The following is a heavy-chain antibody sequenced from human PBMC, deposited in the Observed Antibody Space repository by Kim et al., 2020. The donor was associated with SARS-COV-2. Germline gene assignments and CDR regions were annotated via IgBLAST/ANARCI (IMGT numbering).Heavy chain of an antibody. J-gene: IGHJ4*02. CDR2: ISGDGTET. CDR3: VKGSPLGDY. D-gene: IGHD3-10*01. V-gene: IGHV3-23*01. CDR1: GFTFAMYA. Sequence: GGSLRLSCAASGFTFAMYAMTWVRQPPGKGLEWVSFISGDGTETSYADSVKGRFTVSRDSAKNTLYLQMNSLRADDTVVYYCVKGSPLGDYWGQGTLVTV.